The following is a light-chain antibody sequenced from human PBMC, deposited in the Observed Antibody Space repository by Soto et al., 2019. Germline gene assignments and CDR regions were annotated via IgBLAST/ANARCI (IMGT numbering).Light chain of an antibody. CDR1: QRVSNY. J-gene: IGKJ1*01. V-gene: IGKV3-11*01. CDR2: DAS. CDR3: LQRSNWRKT. Sequence: EIVLTQSPDTLSLSPGERATLSCRASQRVSNYLAWYQQKPGQAPKLLIFDASNRATGVPARFSGSGSGTDLTLTISSLEPEDFAVYYCLQRSNWRKTFGQGTRVEIK.